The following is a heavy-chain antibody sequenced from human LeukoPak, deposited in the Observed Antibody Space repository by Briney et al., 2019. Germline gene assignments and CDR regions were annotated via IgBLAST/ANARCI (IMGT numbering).Heavy chain of an antibody. CDR3: AREGWYYYDSSGYYYAFDI. Sequence: PGGSLRLSCAASGFTFSSYWMSWVRQAPGKGLEWVANIKQDGSEKYYVDSVKGRFTISRDNAKNSLYLQMNSLRAEDTAVYYCAREGWYYYDSSGYYYAFDIWGQGTMVTVSS. V-gene: IGHV3-7*01. D-gene: IGHD3-22*01. CDR2: IKQDGSEK. CDR1: GFTFSSYW. J-gene: IGHJ3*02.